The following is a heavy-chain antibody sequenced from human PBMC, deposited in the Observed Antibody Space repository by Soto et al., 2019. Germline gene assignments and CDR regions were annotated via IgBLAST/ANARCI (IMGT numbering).Heavy chain of an antibody. CDR2: MNPNSGNT. CDR3: AREMWTRSGPQNFFDY. V-gene: IGHV1-8*01. CDR1: GYTFTSYD. J-gene: IGHJ4*02. Sequence: ASVKVSCKASGYTFTSYDINWVRQATGQGLEWMGWMNPNSGNTGYAQKLQGRVTMTRNTSISTAYMELRSLTSDDTAVYYCAREMWTRSGPQNFFDYWGQGALVTVSS. D-gene: IGHD6-25*01.